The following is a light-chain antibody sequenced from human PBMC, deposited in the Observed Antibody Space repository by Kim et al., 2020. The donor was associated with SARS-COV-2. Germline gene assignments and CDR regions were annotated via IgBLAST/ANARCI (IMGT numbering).Light chain of an antibody. Sequence: SYELTQPPSVSVAPGKTARISCGGNNIGSKTVHWYQQKPGQAPVLVIYFDSDRPSGIPERFSGSNSGNPATLAISRVEAGDEADYYCQVWDRSRDQVVFG. CDR2: FDS. CDR1: NIGSKT. V-gene: IGLV3-21*04. CDR3: QVWDRSRDQVV. J-gene: IGLJ3*02.